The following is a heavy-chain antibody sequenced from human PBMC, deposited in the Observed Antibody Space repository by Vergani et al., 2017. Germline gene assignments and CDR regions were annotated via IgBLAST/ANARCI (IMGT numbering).Heavy chain of an antibody. CDR2: MDYSGGT. Sequence: QVQLQESGPGLVKPSETLSLTCTVSGDSVISTDYHWGWIRQPPGKGLEWIGSMDYSGGTSYNPSLESRISISFETPKNQFSLRLTSGTAADTAVYYCASKRGACRAAYCHSYDFWGPGTLVGVSS. CDR1: GDSVISTDYH. D-gene: IGHD2-15*01. CDR3: ASKRGACRAAYCHSYDF. J-gene: IGHJ4*02. V-gene: IGHV4-39*01.